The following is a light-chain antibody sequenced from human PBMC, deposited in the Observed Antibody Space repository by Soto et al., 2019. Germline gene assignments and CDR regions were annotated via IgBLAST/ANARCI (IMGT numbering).Light chain of an antibody. Sequence: QSVLTQPPSVSGAPGQRVTISCTESSSNIGAGYDVHWYQQLPGTAPKLLIYGNSNRPSGVPDRFSGSKSGTSASLAITGLQAEDEADYYCQSYYSSLSGWVFGGGTKLTVL. CDR1: SSNIGAGYD. J-gene: IGLJ3*02. CDR3: QSYYSSLSGWV. V-gene: IGLV1-40*01. CDR2: GNS.